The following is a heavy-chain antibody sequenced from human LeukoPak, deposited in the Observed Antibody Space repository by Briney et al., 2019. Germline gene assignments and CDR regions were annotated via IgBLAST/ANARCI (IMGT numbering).Heavy chain of an antibody. CDR3: ARYVGYYDSSATSRYFDL. J-gene: IGHJ2*01. CDR1: GGTFSSYA. CDR2: IIPILGIA. Sequence: GASVKVSCKASGGTFSSYAISWVRQAPGQGLEWMGRIIPILGIANYAQKFQGRVTITADKSTSTAYMELSSLRSEDTAVYYCARYVGYYDSSATSRYFDLWGRGTLVTVSS. D-gene: IGHD3-22*01. V-gene: IGHV1-69*04.